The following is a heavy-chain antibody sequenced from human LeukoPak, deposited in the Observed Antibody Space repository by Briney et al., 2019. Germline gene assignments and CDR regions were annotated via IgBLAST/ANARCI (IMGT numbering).Heavy chain of an antibody. CDR2: IYSSGRT. Sequence: SEALSLTCTHPRDSLTSYYGRWIRQTAGKGLEWIGRIYSSGRTNYNPPLKSRVTMSVDTSKKHFSLKPTSVTDEDAVVYYCASTKVDGGWVYWGQGSRVTVSS. CDR1: RDSLTSYY. D-gene: IGHD6-19*01. V-gene: IGHV4-4*07. J-gene: IGHJ4*02. CDR3: ASTKVDGGWVY.